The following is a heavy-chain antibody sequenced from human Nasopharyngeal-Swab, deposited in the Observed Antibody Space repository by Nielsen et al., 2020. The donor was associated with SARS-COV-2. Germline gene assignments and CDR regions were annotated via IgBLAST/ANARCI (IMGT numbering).Heavy chain of an antibody. J-gene: IGHJ3*02. CDR1: GFTFSSYW. D-gene: IGHD6-19*01. Sequence: GESLKISCAASGFTFSSYWMHWVRQAPGKGLVWVSRINSDGSSTRDADSVKGRFTISRDHAKNTLYLQMNSLRAEDTAVYYCARPGSSGSYDAFDIWGQGTMVTVSS. V-gene: IGHV3-74*01. CDR3: ARPGSSGSYDAFDI. CDR2: INSDGSST.